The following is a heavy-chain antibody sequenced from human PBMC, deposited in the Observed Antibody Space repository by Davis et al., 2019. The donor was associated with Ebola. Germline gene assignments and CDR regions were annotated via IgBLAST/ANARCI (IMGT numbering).Heavy chain of an antibody. CDR3: ARRGHIVVVVAAVDY. V-gene: IGHV3-23*01. Sequence: GGSLRLSCAASGFTFSSYWMSWVRQAPGKGLEWVSAISGSGGSTYYADSVKGRFTISRDNSKNTLYLQMNSLRAEDTAVYYCARRGHIVVVVAAVDYWGQGTLVTVSS. J-gene: IGHJ4*02. CDR1: GFTFSSYW. D-gene: IGHD2-15*01. CDR2: ISGSGGST.